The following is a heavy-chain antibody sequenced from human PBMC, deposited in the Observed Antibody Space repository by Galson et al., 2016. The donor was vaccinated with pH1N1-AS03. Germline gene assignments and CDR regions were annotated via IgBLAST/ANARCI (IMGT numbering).Heavy chain of an antibody. D-gene: IGHD3-10*01. J-gene: IGHJ3*02. Sequence: QSGAEVKKTGESLKISCKGFGHSFSSYWVGWVRQMPGKGLEWMGIIDPDDSDTTYSPAFQGQVTISAHKYISTASSTAYLEWRSLKASDTAMYYCATSVTVVRGGYDAFDIWGQGTMVTVSS. CDR3: ATSVTVVRGGYDAFDI. CDR1: GHSFSSYW. V-gene: IGHV5-51*03. CDR2: IDPDDSDT.